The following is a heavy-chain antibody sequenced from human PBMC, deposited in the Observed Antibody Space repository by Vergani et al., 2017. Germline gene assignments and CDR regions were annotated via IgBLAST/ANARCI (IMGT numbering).Heavy chain of an antibody. J-gene: IGHJ4*02. V-gene: IGHV4-28*01. CDR2: IYSTGST. CDR1: GYSISSGYY. CDR3: ARMGGYDEGDALRIGYFDS. Sequence: QVQLQESGPGLVKPSETLSLTCAVSGYSISSGYYWGWIRQPPGKGLEWIGYIYSTGSTHHNPSLRRRINMSVDTSKNQFSLKLNSVTAADTAMYYCARMGGYDEGDALRIGYFDSWGPGILVTVSS. D-gene: IGHD3-22*01.